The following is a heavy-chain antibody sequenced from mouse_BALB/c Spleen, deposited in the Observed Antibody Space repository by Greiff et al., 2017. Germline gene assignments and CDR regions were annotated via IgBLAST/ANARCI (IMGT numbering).Heavy chain of an antibody. V-gene: IGHV2-9*02. CDR3: AREAATTGGRYFDV. J-gene: IGHJ1*01. D-gene: IGHD1-1*01. CDR1: GFSLTSYG. Sequence: VKLMESGPGLVAPSQSLSITCTVSGFSLTSYGVHWVRQPPGKGLEWLGVIWAGGSTNYNSALMSRLSISKDNSKSQVFLKMNSLQTDDTAMYYCAREAATTGGRYFDVWGAGTTVTVSS. CDR2: IWAGGST.